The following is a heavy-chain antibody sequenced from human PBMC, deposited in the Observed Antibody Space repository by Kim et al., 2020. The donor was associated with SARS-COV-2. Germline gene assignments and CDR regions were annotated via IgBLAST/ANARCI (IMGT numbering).Heavy chain of an antibody. CDR1: GFTFSSYA. Sequence: GGSLRLSCAASGFTFSSYAMSWVRQAPGKGLEWVSSISGSGGSTYYADSVKGRFTISRDNSKNTLYLQMNSLRAEDTAVYYCAKIAYYYGSVRIGGWFDPWGQGTLVTVSS. V-gene: IGHV3-23*01. CDR3: AKIAYYYGSVRIGGWFDP. J-gene: IGHJ5*02. CDR2: ISGSGGST. D-gene: IGHD3-10*01.